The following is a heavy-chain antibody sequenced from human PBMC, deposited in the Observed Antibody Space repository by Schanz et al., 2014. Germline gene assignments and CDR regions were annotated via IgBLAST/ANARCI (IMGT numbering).Heavy chain of an antibody. D-gene: IGHD6-13*01. Sequence: VQLVESGGGLVKPGRSLRLSCAASGFTFSDYYMSWIRQAPGKGLEWVSYISGTTTYTNYADSVKGRFTISRDTAKNSLYLQMSSLRDEDTAVYYCAREQIMAAAGLVDYWGHGTLVTVSS. CDR1: GFTFSDYY. J-gene: IGHJ4*01. V-gene: IGHV3-11*05. CDR2: ISGTTTYT. CDR3: AREQIMAAAGLVDY.